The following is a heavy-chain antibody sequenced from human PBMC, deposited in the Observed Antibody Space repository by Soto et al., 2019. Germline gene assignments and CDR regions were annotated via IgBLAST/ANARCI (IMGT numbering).Heavy chain of an antibody. Sequence: SETLSLTCTVSGDSVGSQNYYWAWIRQSPGKGLEWIGYIYYSGTTNYNSHLKSRVTLSVDTSRNQFSLSLTSVTAADTAVYFCARSQRGRTAFTFDYWGQG. V-gene: IGHV4-61*01. D-gene: IGHD5-18*01. CDR2: IYYSGTT. CDR1: GDSVGSQNYY. J-gene: IGHJ4*02. CDR3: ARSQRGRTAFTFDY.